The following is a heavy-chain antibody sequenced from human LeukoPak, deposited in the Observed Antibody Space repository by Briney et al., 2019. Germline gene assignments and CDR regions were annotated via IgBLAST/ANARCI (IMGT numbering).Heavy chain of an antibody. D-gene: IGHD3-10*01. CDR1: GFSFISYS. J-gene: IGHJ6*02. CDR3: ARIFGSGSPSPKSHGMDV. V-gene: IGHV3-21*01. Sequence: GGSLRLSCAASGFSFISYSLNWVRQAPGKGLEWVSAISDNAYYRYYTDSVKGRFTVSRDSATSSLYLQMNSLRAEDTAVYYCARIFGSGSPSPKSHGMDVWGQGTTVIVSS. CDR2: ISDNAYYR.